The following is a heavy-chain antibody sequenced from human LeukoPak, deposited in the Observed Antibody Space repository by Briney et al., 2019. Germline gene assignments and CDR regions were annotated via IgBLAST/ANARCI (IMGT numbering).Heavy chain of an antibody. CDR1: GFIFSNYA. D-gene: IGHD3-9*01. Sequence: GGSLRLSCAASGFIFSNYAMSWVRQAPGKGLEWVSAIGGRDSGTYYADSVRGRFTVSRDDPKNTLYLQMNTLRAVDTALYYCAKWGDYDILTGYYDSDYWGQGTLVTVSS. CDR2: IGGRDSGT. J-gene: IGHJ4*02. V-gene: IGHV3-23*01. CDR3: AKWGDYDILTGYYDSDY.